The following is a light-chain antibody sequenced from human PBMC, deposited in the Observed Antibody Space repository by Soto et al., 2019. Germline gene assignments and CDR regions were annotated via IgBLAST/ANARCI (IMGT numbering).Light chain of an antibody. Sequence: EIVMTQSTATLSVSPGETGSLSCRASQSAGNFLAWYQQKPGHAPRLLIYGASRRATGVPASFSGSASGTEFTLTISRLQSEDSAVYYCQHYNNRPRFGQGTKVDIK. J-gene: IGKJ1*01. CDR2: GAS. V-gene: IGKV3-15*01. CDR1: QSAGNF. CDR3: QHYNNRPR.